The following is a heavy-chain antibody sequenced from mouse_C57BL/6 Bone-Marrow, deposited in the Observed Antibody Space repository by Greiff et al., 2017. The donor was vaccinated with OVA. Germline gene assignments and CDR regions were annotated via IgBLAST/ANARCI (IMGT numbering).Heavy chain of an antibody. CDR1: GYSITSDY. V-gene: IGHV3-8*01. J-gene: IGHJ1*03. CDR2: ISYSGST. Sequence: EVMLVESGPGLAKPSQTLSLTCSVTGYSITSDYWNWIRKFPGNKLEYMGYISYSGSTYYNPSLKSRISITRDTSKNQYYLQLNSVTTEDTATYYCARSPSTTVVATRYFDVWGTGTTVTVSS. D-gene: IGHD1-1*01. CDR3: ARSPSTTVVATRYFDV.